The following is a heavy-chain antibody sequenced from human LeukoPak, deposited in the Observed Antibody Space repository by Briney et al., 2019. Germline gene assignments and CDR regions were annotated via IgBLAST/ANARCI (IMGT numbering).Heavy chain of an antibody. CDR1: GGSFSGYY. CDR3: ARHSSTHLWFGELSEIVPYYYYGMDV. Sequence: PSETLSLTCAVYGGSFSGYYWSWIRQPPGKGLEWIGYIYYSGSTNYNPSLKSRVTISVDTSKNQFSLKLSSVTAADTAVYYCARHSSTHLWFGELSEIVPYYYYGMDVWGQGTTVTVSS. D-gene: IGHD3-10*01. CDR2: IYYSGST. J-gene: IGHJ6*02. V-gene: IGHV4-59*08.